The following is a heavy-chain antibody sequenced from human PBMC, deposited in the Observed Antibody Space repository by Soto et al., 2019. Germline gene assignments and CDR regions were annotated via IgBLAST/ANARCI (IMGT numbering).Heavy chain of an antibody. Sequence: EVQLVESGGGLVQPGGSLRLSCAASGFTFSSYWMSWVRQAPGRGLEWVANINQDGSEKHYVGSVKGRFTISRDNAKTSLYLKMNSLRVEDTAVYYCATYRSRGNDDDYWGQGTLVSVSS. CDR2: INQDGSEK. J-gene: IGHJ4*02. CDR1: GFTFSSYW. CDR3: ATYRSRGNDDDY. V-gene: IGHV3-7*02. D-gene: IGHD1-1*01.